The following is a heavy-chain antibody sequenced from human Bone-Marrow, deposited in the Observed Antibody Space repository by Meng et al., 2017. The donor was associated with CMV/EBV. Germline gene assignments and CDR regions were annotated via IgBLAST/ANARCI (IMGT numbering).Heavy chain of an antibody. Sequence: GESLKISCAASGFTFSSYGMHWVRQAPGKGLEWVAVISYDGSNKYYADSVKGRFTISRDNSKNTLYLQMNSLRAEDTAVYYCARVRPPALISGYYPYWGQGTLVTVSS. J-gene: IGHJ4*02. CDR2: ISYDGSNK. CDR1: GFTFSSYG. V-gene: IGHV3-30*03. CDR3: ARVRPPALISGYYPY. D-gene: IGHD3-22*01.